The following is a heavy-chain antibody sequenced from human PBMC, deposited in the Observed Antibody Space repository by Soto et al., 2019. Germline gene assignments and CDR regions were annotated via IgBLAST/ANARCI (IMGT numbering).Heavy chain of an antibody. D-gene: IGHD2-2*01. CDR3: ARIYCTTTTCDSWFDP. Sequence: PRESLKISCTVFGYTFTTFWISGVRQMPGKGLEWMGRIDPGDTYATYSPAFQGHVTISADKATSTAYLQWSSLKASDTAMYFCARIYCTTTTCDSWFDPWGQGTLVTVSS. V-gene: IGHV5-10-1*01. J-gene: IGHJ5*02. CDR2: IDPGDTYA. CDR1: GYTFTTFW.